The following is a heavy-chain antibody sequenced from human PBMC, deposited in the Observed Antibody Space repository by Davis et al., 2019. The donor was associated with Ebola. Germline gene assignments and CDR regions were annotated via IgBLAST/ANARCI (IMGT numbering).Heavy chain of an antibody. V-gene: IGHV3-74*01. Sequence: GESLKISCAASGFTFSSYWMHWVRQAPGKGLVWVSRINSDGSSTSYADSVKGRFTIYRDNAKNTLYLQMNSLRAEDTAVYYCARGLPVAGDYWGQGTLVTVSS. CDR3: ARGLPVAGDY. CDR1: GFTFSSYW. J-gene: IGHJ4*02. CDR2: INSDGSST. D-gene: IGHD6-19*01.